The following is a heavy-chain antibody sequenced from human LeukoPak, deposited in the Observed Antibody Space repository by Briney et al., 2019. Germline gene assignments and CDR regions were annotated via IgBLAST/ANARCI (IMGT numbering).Heavy chain of an antibody. CDR1: GFTFSSYG. V-gene: IGHV3-NL1*01. Sequence: GRSLRLSCAASGFTFSSYGMHWVRQAPGKGLEWISGISGSGASTYYADSVMGRFTISRDKSNNTLHLQMSSLRAEDTAVYYCARAALTSGWKAGINYWGQGSLVTVSS. CDR2: ISGSGAST. D-gene: IGHD6-19*01. CDR3: ARAALTSGWKAGINY. J-gene: IGHJ4*02.